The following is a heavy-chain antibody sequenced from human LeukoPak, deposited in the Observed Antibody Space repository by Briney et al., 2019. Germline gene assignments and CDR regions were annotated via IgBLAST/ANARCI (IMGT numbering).Heavy chain of an antibody. V-gene: IGHV1-69*13. D-gene: IGHD1-1*01. Sequence: SVKVSCKASGGTFSSCAISWVRQAPGQGLEWMGGIIPIFGTANYAQKFQGRVTITADESTSTAYMELSSLRSEDTAVYYCARDERRLGYFDYWGQGTLVTVSS. CDR1: GGTFSSCA. CDR3: ARDERRLGYFDY. CDR2: IIPIFGTA. J-gene: IGHJ4*02.